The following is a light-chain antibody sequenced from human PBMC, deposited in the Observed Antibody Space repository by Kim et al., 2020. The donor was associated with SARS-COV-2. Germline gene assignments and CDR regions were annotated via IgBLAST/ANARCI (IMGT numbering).Light chain of an antibody. J-gene: IGLJ3*02. CDR3: ATWDSSLRGV. Sequence: PGQKVTISCSGSSSNIGNNYVSWYQQFPGTAPKLLIYDDNKRPSGIPDRFSGSKSVTSAALGITGLQTGDEADYYCATWDSSLRGVFGGGTQLTVL. V-gene: IGLV1-51*01. CDR2: DDN. CDR1: SSNIGNNY.